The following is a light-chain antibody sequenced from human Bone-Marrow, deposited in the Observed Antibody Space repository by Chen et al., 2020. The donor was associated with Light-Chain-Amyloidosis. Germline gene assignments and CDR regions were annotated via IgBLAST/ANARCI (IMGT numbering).Light chain of an antibody. CDR1: NIGSTS. Sequence: SFVPTHPSSVSVAPGQTATIACGENNIGSTSVHWYQQTPGQAPLLVAYDDRDRPSGIPERLSGSNSGNTATLTISRVEAGDEADYYCQVWDRSSDRPVFGGGTKLTVL. V-gene: IGLV3-21*02. J-gene: IGLJ3*02. CDR2: DDR. CDR3: QVWDRSSDRPV.